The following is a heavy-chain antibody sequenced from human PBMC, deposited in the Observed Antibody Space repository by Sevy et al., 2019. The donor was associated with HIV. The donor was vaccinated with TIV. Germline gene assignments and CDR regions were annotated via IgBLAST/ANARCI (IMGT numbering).Heavy chain of an antibody. CDR2: IYWDDEK. Sequence: SGPTLVKPAQTLTLTCTFSGFSVSSDGVGVGWVRQPPGKALEWLALIYWDDEKRYRPSLGTRLTITKDTSGHRVVLKVANVDPTDTATYYCAHNPMWGTSRHAFGVWGRGTFVTVSS. CDR3: AHNPMWGTSRHAFGV. V-gene: IGHV2-5*02. J-gene: IGHJ3*01. D-gene: IGHD1-26*01. CDR1: GFSVSSDGVG.